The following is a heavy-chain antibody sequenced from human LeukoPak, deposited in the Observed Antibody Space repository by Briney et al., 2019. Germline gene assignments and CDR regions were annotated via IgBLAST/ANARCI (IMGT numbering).Heavy chain of an antibody. CDR3: ARSIRS. D-gene: IGHD4-17*01. Sequence: GGSLRLSCAASGFTFSHYTMNWVRQAPGKGLEWVSSISSGSIYIFYADSLRGRFTISRHNSKNTLYLQMNSLRAEDTAVYYCARSIRSWGQGTLVTVSS. V-gene: IGHV3-21*04. J-gene: IGHJ4*02. CDR1: GFTFSHYT. CDR2: ISSGSIYI.